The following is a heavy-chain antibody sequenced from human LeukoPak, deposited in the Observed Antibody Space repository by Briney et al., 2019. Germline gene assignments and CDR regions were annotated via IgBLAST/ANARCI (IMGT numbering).Heavy chain of an antibody. CDR1: GGAFSTYG. CDR3: ARDPHSGYDRLFDAFDI. D-gene: IGHD5-12*01. CDR2: IIPRLSTS. Sequence: SVKVSCKASGGAFSTYGISWVRQAPGQGLEWMGRIIPRLSTSNYAQKFQGRVTITTDESTSTAYMELSSLRSEDTAVYYCARDPHSGYDRLFDAFDIWGQGTMVTVSS. V-gene: IGHV1-69*11. J-gene: IGHJ3*02.